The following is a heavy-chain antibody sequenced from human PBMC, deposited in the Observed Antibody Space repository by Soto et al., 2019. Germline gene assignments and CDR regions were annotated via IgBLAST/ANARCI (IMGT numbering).Heavy chain of an antibody. CDR2: ISGSGGST. Sequence: PGGSLRLSCAASGFTFSSYAMSWVRQAPGKGLEWVSAISGSGGSTYYADSVKGRFTISRDNSKNTLYLQMNSLRAEDTAVYYCAKDGWGDYVGLLDYWGQGTLVTVSS. D-gene: IGHD4-17*01. CDR1: GFTFSSYA. V-gene: IGHV3-23*01. J-gene: IGHJ4*02. CDR3: AKDGWGDYVGLLDY.